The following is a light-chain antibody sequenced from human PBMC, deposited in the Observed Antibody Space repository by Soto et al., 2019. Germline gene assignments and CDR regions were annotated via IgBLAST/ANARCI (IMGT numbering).Light chain of an antibody. CDR2: GAS. J-gene: IGKJ4*01. CDR1: QSVSSN. V-gene: IGKV3D-15*01. Sequence: ETVMTQSPGTLSVSPGESATLSCGTSQSVSSNLAWYQQKPGQAPRLLIYGASTRATGIPARFSGSESGTEFTLTISYLRPEDSAVYFCQQYHDWVTFGGGTRVEI. CDR3: QQYHDWVT.